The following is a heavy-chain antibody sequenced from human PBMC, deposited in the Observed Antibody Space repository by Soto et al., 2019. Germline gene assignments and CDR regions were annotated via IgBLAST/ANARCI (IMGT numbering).Heavy chain of an antibody. CDR3: AREAYCGGDCYSVHDAFDI. CDR2: ISSSGSTI. V-gene: IGHV3-11*01. CDR1: GFTFSDYY. J-gene: IGHJ3*02. Sequence: QVQLVESGGGLVKPGGSLRLSCAASGFTFSDYYMSWIRQAPGKGLEWVSYISSSGSTIYYADSVKGRFTISRDNAKNSLYMQMNSLRAEDTAVYYCAREAYCGGDCYSVHDAFDIWGQGTMVTVSS. D-gene: IGHD2-21*01.